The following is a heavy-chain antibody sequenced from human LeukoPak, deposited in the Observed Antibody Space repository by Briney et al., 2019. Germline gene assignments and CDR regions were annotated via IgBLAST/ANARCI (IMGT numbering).Heavy chain of an antibody. CDR1: GGTFSSYA. J-gene: IGHJ3*02. CDR2: IIPIFGTA. D-gene: IGHD3-22*01. Sequence: SVKVSCKASGGTFSSYAISWVRQAPGQGLEWMGGIIPIFGTANYAQKFQGRVTITADKSTSTAYMELSSLRSEDTAVYYCARDSPTSSYYDSSGYYHVRDAFDIWGQGTMVTVSS. V-gene: IGHV1-69*06. CDR3: ARDSPTSSYYDSSGYYHVRDAFDI.